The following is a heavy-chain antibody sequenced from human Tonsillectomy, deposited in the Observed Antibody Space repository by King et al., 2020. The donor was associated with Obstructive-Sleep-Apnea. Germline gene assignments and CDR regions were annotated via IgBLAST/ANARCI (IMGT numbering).Heavy chain of an antibody. V-gene: IGHV1-2*02. CDR3: ARKGVAGNFDY. CDR1: GYTFTGYY. J-gene: IGHJ4*02. Sequence: QLVQSGAEVKKPGASVKVSCKASGYTFTGYYMHWVRQAPGQGLEWMGWINPNSGGTNYTKKFQGRVTVTRDTSISTAYMDLSWLRSDDTAVYYCARKGVAGNFDYWGQGTLVTVSS. D-gene: IGHD2-15*01. CDR2: INPNSGGT.